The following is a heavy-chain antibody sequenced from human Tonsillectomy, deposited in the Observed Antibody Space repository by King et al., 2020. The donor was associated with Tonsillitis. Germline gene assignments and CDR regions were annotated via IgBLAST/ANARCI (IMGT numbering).Heavy chain of an antibody. Sequence: VQLVESGGGVVQPGRSLRLSCAASGFTFSRYGMHWVRQAPGKGLEWVAVISHDGSKKYNADSVKGRFAISRDNSKNTLYLQMNSLRAEDTAVYYCAKDPPLLTNYGDIPVPERDWYFDLWGRGTLVTVSS. CDR2: ISHDGSKK. J-gene: IGHJ2*01. CDR3: AKDPPLLTNYGDIPVPERDWYFDL. V-gene: IGHV3-30*18. CDR1: GFTFSRYG. D-gene: IGHD4-17*01.